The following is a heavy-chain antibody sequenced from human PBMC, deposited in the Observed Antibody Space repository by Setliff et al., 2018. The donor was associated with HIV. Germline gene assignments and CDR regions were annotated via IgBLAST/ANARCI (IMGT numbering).Heavy chain of an antibody. D-gene: IGHD3-22*01. CDR2: ISPGGSLRL. CDR1: GFTFRSHN. J-gene: IGHJ6*03. Sequence: GGSLRLSCVVSGFTFRSHNMHWVRQAPGKGLEWVSSISPGGSLRLSCEASGFSFNSVKGRFTISRDNAQNSLFLQMHSLSAEDTGVYYCVREIGLSMIPFSRSYYYMDVWGKGATVTVSS. CDR3: VREIGLSMIPFSRSYYYMDV. V-gene: IGHV3-21*06.